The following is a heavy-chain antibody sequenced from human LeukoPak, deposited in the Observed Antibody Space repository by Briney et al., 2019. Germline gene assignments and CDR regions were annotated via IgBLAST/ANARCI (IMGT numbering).Heavy chain of an antibody. D-gene: IGHD3-22*01. CDR2: IYYSGST. Sequence: SETLSLTCTVSGGSISSSSYYWGWIRQPPGKGLEWIGSIYYSGSTYYNPSLKSRVTISVDTSKNQFSLKLSSVTAADTAVYYCARAGDYDARGDAFDIWGQGTMVTVSS. V-gene: IGHV4-39*01. CDR3: ARAGDYDARGDAFDI. CDR1: GGSISSSSYY. J-gene: IGHJ3*02.